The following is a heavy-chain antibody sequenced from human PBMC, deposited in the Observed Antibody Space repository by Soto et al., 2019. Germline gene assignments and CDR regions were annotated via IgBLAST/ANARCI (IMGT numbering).Heavy chain of an antibody. CDR1: GFTFSSYA. CDR3: VKDRRGYSGYDAFDI. V-gene: IGHV3-64D*09. CDR2: IRSNGGST. Sequence: GGSLRLSCSASGFTFSSYAMHWVRQAPGKGLEYVSAIRSNGGSTYYADSVKGRFTISRDNSKNTLYLQMSSLRAEDTAVYYCVKDRRGYSGYDAFDIWGQGTMVTVS. D-gene: IGHD5-12*01. J-gene: IGHJ3*02.